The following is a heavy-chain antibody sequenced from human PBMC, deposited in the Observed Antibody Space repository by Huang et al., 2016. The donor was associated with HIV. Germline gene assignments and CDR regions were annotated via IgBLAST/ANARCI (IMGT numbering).Heavy chain of an antibody. Sequence: EVQLLQSGGGLVQGGGSLRLSCEASGCTFNKFGMSWVRQTPGKGLEGVAGISGSGGTTSDAESLKGRFTISRDNSKDTLFLEMSSLRAEDTGVYYCAKGASWIQQLYYFDYWGQGSLVTVSS. V-gene: IGHV3-23*01. J-gene: IGHJ4*02. D-gene: IGHD5-18*01. CDR3: AKGASWIQQLYYFDY. CDR2: ISGSGGTT. CDR1: GCTFNKFG.